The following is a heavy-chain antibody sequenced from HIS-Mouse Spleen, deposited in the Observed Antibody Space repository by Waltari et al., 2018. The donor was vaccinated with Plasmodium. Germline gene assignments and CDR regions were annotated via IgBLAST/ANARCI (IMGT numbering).Heavy chain of an antibody. J-gene: IGHJ4*02. CDR2: ISHDGSNK. D-gene: IGHD3-16*01. CDR1: GFTVSSYG. CDR3: AKAQGVINFDY. Sequence: QVQLVESGGGVVQPGRSLRLSCAASGFTVSSYGMHWVRQAPGKGLEWVAVISHDGSNKYYADSVKGRFTISRDNSKNTLYLQMNSLRAEYTAVYYCAKAQGVINFDYWGQGTLVTVSS. V-gene: IGHV3-30*18.